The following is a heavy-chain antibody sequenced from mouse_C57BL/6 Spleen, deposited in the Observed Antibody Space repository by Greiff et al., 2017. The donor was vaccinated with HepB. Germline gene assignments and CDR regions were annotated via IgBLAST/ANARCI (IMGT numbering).Heavy chain of an antibody. J-gene: IGHJ3*01. D-gene: IGHD2-4*01. CDR3: TIENDYDHLAY. Sequence: EVMLVESGEGLVKPGGSLKLSCAASGFTFSSYAMSWVRQTPEKRLEWVAYISSGGDYIYYADTVQGRFTISSDNARNTLYLPMSSLKSEDTAMNYCTIENDYDHLAYWGQGTLVTVSA. CDR2: ISSGGDYI. CDR1: GFTFSSYA. V-gene: IGHV5-9-1*02.